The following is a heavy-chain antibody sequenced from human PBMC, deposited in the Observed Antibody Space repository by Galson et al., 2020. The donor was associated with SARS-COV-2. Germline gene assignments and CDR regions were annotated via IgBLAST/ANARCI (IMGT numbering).Heavy chain of an antibody. CDR1: GYTFTSYG. Sequence: GESLKISCKASGYTFTSYGISWVRQAPGQGLEWMGWISAYNGNTNYAQKLQGRVTMTTDTSTSTAYMELRSLRSDDTAVYYCARDIVVVVAATRAFDIWGQGTMVTVSS. CDR2: ISAYNGNT. J-gene: IGHJ3*02. V-gene: IGHV1-18*01. CDR3: ARDIVVVVAATRAFDI. D-gene: IGHD2-15*01.